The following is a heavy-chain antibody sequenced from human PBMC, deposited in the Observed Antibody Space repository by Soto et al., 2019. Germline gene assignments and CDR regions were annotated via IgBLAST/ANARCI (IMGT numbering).Heavy chain of an antibody. V-gene: IGHV3-15*05. CDR1: GLTFSQTW. Sequence: PGGSLRLSCVVSGLTFSQTWMSWVRQAPGKGLEWIARIKSKNDGGAIDYAAPVKGRFTISRDDSKNTVYLEMNSLKTEDTAMYYCTTDPRIWGQGNLVTVSS. CDR3: TTDPRI. D-gene: IGHD2-15*01. J-gene: IGHJ4*02. CDR2: IKSKNDGGAI.